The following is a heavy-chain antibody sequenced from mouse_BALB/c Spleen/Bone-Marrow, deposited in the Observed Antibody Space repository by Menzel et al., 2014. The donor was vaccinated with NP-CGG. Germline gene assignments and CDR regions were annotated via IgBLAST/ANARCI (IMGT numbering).Heavy chain of an antibody. V-gene: IGHV2-6-7*01. Sequence: QVQLKDSGPGLVAPSQSLSITCTVSGFSLTGYGLNWVRQPPGKGLEWLGMIWGDGGTDYNSALKSRLSISKDNSKSQVFLKMNSLQTDDTARYYCARDDFDYWGQGTTLTVSS. CDR1: GFSLTGYG. CDR2: IWGDGGT. J-gene: IGHJ2*01. CDR3: ARDDFDY.